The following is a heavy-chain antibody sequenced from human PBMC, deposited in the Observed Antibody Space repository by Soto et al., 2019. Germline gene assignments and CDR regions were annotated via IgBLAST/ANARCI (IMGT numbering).Heavy chain of an antibody. V-gene: IGHV4-39*01. CDR2: IYYSGST. CDR3: ARDDYGGNSPRGEN. D-gene: IGHD4-17*01. J-gene: IGHJ4*02. CDR1: GGSISSSSYY. Sequence: QLQLQESGPGLVKPSETLSLTCTVSGGSISSSSYYWGWIRQPPGKGLEWIGSIYYSGSTYYNPSLKSRVTISVDTSKNQFSLKLSSVTAADTAVYYCARDDYGGNSPRGENWGQGTLVTVSS.